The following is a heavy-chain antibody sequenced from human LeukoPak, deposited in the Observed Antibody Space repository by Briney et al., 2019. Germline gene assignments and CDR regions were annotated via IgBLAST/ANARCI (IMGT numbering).Heavy chain of an antibody. D-gene: IGHD5-12*01. CDR1: AYTFTAYY. CDR2: INTNTGGT. CDR3: ARDLHKYSGYGLTE. J-gene: IGHJ4*02. Sequence: ASVKVSCKASAYTFTAYYIHWVRQAPGQGLEWMGWINTNTGGTNYAHKFQGRVTMTRDTSISTANMELSRLTSDDTAVYYCARDLHKYSGYGLTEWGQGTLVTVSS. V-gene: IGHV1-2*02.